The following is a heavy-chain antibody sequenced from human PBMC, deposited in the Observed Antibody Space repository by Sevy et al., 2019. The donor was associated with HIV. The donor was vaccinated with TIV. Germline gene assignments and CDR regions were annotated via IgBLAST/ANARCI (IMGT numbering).Heavy chain of an antibody. V-gene: IGHV3-11*04. J-gene: IGHJ5*02. D-gene: IGHD5-12*01. CDR3: ARAGLATIGAGWFDP. Sequence: GGSPRLSCAASGFTFSDYYMSWIRQAPGKGLEWVSYIGSSSGNIFYADSVKGRFTISRDNAKNSLYLQMNSLRAEDTAVYYCARAGLATIGAGWFDPWGQGTLVTVSS. CDR2: IGSSSGNI. CDR1: GFTFSDYY.